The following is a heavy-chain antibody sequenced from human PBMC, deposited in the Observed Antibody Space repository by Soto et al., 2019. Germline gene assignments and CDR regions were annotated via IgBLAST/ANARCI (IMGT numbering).Heavy chain of an antibody. V-gene: IGHV1-2*04. CDR1: GYTFTGYY. Sequence: ASVKVSCKASGYTFTGYYMHWVRQAPGQGLEWMGWINPNSGGTNYAQKFQGWVTMTRETSISTAYMEPSRLRSDDTAVYYCARGDYYDSSGYPLPPVDYWGQGTLVTVSS. J-gene: IGHJ4*02. CDR3: ARGDYYDSSGYPLPPVDY. CDR2: INPNSGGT. D-gene: IGHD3-22*01.